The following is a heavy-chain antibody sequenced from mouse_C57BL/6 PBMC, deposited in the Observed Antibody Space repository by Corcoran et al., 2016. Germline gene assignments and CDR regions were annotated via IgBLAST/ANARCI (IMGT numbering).Heavy chain of an antibody. CDR2: IYPGSGNT. CDR1: GYTFTDYY. CDR3: ARQQIYYGNPYAMDY. Sequence: QIQLQQSGPELVKPGASVKISCKASGYTFTDYYINWVKQRPGQGLEWIGWIYPGSGNTKYNEKFKGKATLTVDTSSSTAYMQLSSLTSEDSAVYVCARQQIYYGNPYAMDYWGQGTSVTVSS. J-gene: IGHJ4*01. V-gene: IGHV1-84*01. D-gene: IGHD2-1*01.